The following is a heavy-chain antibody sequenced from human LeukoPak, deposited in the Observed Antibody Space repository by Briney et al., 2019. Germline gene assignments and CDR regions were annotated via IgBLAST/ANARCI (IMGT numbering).Heavy chain of an antibody. CDR2: INPISGAT. D-gene: IGHD2-2*01. CDR1: GYTFTGHY. J-gene: IGHJ3*02. V-gene: IGHV1-2*02. Sequence: ASVKVSCKASGYTFTGHYIHWVRQAPGQGLQWLGWINPISGATNYAQTFQGRVTLTRDTSITTAYMELGTLTSEDTAVYYCARGGIVVVPPDISHHDALDIWGQGTMVTVSS. CDR3: ARGGIVVVPPDISHHDALDI.